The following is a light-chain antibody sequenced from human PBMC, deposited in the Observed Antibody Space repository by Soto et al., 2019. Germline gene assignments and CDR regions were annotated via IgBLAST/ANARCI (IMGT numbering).Light chain of an antibody. V-gene: IGKV1-5*03. J-gene: IGKJ1*01. CDR3: QHYNSYSEA. Sequence: DIQMTQSPSTLSGSVGDRVTITCRASQTISSWLAWYQQKPGKAPKLLIYKASTLKSGVPSRFSGSGSGTEFTLNISSLQPDDFATYYCQHYNSYSEAFGQATNVDIK. CDR1: QTISSW. CDR2: KAS.